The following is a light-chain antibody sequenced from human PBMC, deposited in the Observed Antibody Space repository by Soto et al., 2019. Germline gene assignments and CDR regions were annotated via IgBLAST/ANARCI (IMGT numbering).Light chain of an antibody. Sequence: DIQMTQSPSTLSASVGHRVTITCRASQSISTWLAWYQQKPGKAAKLLIYKASSLDSGVPSRFSGSGFGTDLTLTISSLQPDDFATYYCQQYSSFCTFGQGTKLEVK. J-gene: IGKJ2*02. CDR2: KAS. CDR3: QQYSSFCT. CDR1: QSISTW. V-gene: IGKV1-5*03.